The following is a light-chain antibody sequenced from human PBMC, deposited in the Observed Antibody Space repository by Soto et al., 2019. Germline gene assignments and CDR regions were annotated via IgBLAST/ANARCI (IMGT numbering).Light chain of an antibody. V-gene: IGLV1-40*01. J-gene: IGLJ1*01. CDR1: SSNLGAPYD. Sequence: QSVLTQPPSVSGAPGQTVIISCSGSSSNLGAPYDVNWFRQLPGTVPRLLIYGNNNRPSGVPDRFSGSKSGNTASLTVSGLQAEDEADYYCTSYTGSNNLYVFGTGTKVTVL. CDR2: GNN. CDR3: TSYTGSNNLYV.